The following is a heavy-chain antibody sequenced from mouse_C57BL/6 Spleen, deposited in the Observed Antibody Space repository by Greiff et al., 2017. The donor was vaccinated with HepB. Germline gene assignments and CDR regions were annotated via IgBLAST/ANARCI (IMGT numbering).Heavy chain of an antibody. CDR2: IDPSDSYT. D-gene: IGHD1-1*01. CDR3: AREADYYGSSYVKRYFDV. V-gene: IGHV1-69*01. J-gene: IGHJ1*03. Sequence: QVQLQQPGAELVMPGASVKLSCKASGYTFTSYWMHWVKQRPGQGLEWIGEIDPSDSYTNYNQKFKGKSTLTVDKSSSTAYMQLSSLTSEDSAVYYCAREADYYGSSYVKRYFDVWGTGTTVTVSS. CDR1: GYTFTSYW.